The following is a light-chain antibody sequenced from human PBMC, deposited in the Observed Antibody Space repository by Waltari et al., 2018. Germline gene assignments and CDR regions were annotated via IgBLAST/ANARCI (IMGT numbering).Light chain of an antibody. CDR2: RNN. J-gene: IGLJ3*02. Sequence: QAGLPQPPSVSKALRQTATLTCTGNSNNVGNQGAAWLQQHQGHPPKPLSYRNNNRPSGRSERFSASRSGNTASLTITGLQPEDEADYYCSAWDSNLSAWVFGGGTKLTVL. CDR1: SNNVGNQG. CDR3: SAWDSNLSAWV. V-gene: IGLV10-54*04.